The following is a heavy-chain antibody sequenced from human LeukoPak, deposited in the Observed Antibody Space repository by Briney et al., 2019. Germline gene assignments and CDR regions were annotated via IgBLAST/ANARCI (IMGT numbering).Heavy chain of an antibody. V-gene: IGHV4-59*10. Sequence: SETLSLTCAVYGGSFSGYYWSWIRQPAGKGLEWIGRIYTSGSTNYNPSLKSRVTISVDTSKNQFPLKLSSVTAADTAVYYCARGGPRGYSYGFFDYWGQGTLVTVSS. CDR3: ARGGPRGYSYGFFDY. CDR1: GGSFSGYY. CDR2: IYTSGST. D-gene: IGHD5-18*01. J-gene: IGHJ4*02.